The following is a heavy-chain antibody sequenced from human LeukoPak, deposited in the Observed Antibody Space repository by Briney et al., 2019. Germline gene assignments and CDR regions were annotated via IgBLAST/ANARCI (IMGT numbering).Heavy chain of an antibody. J-gene: IGHJ4*02. CDR1: EFTVYNSY. D-gene: IGHD1/OR15-1a*01. V-gene: IGHV3-53*01. CDR2: IYSGGDT. Sequence: GGSLRLSCAVSEFTVYNSYMSWVRQAPGKGLEWVSIIYSGGDTFYVDSVKGRFTISRDKSKNTVYLQMNSLRAEDTAVYYCATRDRNNTVDYWGQGTQVTVSS. CDR3: ATRDRNNTVDY.